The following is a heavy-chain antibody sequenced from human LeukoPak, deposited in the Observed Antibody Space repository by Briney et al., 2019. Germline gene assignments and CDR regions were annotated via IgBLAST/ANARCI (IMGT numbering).Heavy chain of an antibody. D-gene: IGHD3-10*01. CDR2: ISYDGSNE. Sequence: GGSLRLSCAASGFTFSGYVMHWVRQAPGKGLEWVAVISYDGSNEYYADSVKGRFTISRDNSKNTLYLQMNSLGVEDTAVYYCARVGYYASGPFSYFDYWGQGTLVTVSS. CDR1: GFTFSGYV. CDR3: ARVGYYASGPFSYFDY. J-gene: IGHJ4*02. V-gene: IGHV3-30-3*01.